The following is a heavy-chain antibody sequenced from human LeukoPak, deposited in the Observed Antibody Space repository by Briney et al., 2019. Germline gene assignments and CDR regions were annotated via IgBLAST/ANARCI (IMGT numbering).Heavy chain of an antibody. J-gene: IGHJ5*02. CDR1: GGSFSGYY. V-gene: IGHV4-34*01. CDR2: INHSGST. D-gene: IGHD3-10*01. Sequence: SETLSLTCAVYGGSFSGYYWSWIRQPPGKGLEWIGEINHSGSTNYNPSLKSRVTISVDTSKNQFSLKLSSVTAADTAVYYCARGARYYGSGSYYRAWGQGTLVTVSS. CDR3: ARGARYYGSGSYYRA.